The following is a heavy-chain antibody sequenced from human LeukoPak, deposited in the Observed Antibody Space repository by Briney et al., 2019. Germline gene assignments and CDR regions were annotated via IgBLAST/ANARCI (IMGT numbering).Heavy chain of an antibody. CDR3: ARVGDGDYELGIYYYYGMDV. CDR2: ISSSGSTI. J-gene: IGHJ6*02. Sequence: GGSLRLSCAASGFTFSDYYMSWIRQAPGKGLEWVSYISSSGSTIYYADSVKGRFTISRDNAKNSLYLQMNSLRAEDTAVYYCARVGDGDYELGIYYYYGMDVWGQGTTVTVSS. D-gene: IGHD4-17*01. V-gene: IGHV3-11*01. CDR1: GFTFSDYY.